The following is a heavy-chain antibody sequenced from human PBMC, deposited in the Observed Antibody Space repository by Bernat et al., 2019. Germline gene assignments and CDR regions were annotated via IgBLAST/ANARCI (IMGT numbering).Heavy chain of an antibody. Sequence: QVQLVESGGGVVQPGRSLRLSCAASGITFSSYGMHWVRQAPGKWLEWVAVIWYDGSNKYYADSVKGRFTISRDNSKNTLYLQMKSLRAEDTAVYYCARGTWYSSSWYPSSWGQGTLVTVSS. CDR3: ARGTWYSSSWYPSS. D-gene: IGHD6-13*01. CDR2: IWYDGSNK. CDR1: GITFSSYG. J-gene: IGHJ5*02. V-gene: IGHV3-33*01.